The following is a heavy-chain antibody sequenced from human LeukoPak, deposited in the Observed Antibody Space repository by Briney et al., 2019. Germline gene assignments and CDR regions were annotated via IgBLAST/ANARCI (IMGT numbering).Heavy chain of an antibody. D-gene: IGHD1-14*01. CDR2: ISSSSSYI. J-gene: IGHJ3*02. CDR1: GFTFSSYS. V-gene: IGHV3-21*01. Sequence: GGSPRLSCAASGFTFSSYSMNWVRQAPGKGLEWVSSISSSSSYIYYADSVKGRFTISRDNAKNSLYLQMNSLRAEDTAVYYCARARNHIRGAFDIWGQGTMVTVSS. CDR3: ARARNHIRGAFDI.